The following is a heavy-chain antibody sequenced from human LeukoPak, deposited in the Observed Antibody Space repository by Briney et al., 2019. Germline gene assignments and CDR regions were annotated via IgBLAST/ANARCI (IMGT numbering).Heavy chain of an antibody. J-gene: IGHJ4*02. D-gene: IGHD4-17*01. V-gene: IGHV4-34*01. CDR2: INHSGST. CDR3: ASVFPTVADY. CDR1: GGSFSGYY. Sequence: SETLSLTCAVYGGSFSGYYWSWIRQPPGKGLEWIGEINHSGSTNYNPSLKSRVTISVDTSKNQFSLKLSSVTAADTAVYYCASVFPTVADYWGQGTLVTVSS.